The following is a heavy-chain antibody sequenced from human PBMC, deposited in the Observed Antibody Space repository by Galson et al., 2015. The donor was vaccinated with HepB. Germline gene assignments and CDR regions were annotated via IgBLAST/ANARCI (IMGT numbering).Heavy chain of an antibody. Sequence: ETLSLTCTVSGGSISSYYWSWIRQPPGKGLEWIGYIYYSGSTNYNPSLESRVTISVDTSKNQFSLKLSSVTAADTAVYYCASQVYWYFDLWGRGTLVTVSS. CDR3: ASQVYWYFDL. CDR2: IYYSGST. CDR1: GGSISSYY. J-gene: IGHJ2*01. V-gene: IGHV4-59*08.